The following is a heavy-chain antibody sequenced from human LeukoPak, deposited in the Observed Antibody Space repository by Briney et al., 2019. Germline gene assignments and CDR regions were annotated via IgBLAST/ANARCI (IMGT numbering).Heavy chain of an antibody. CDR1: GFTFGDYA. D-gene: IGHD5-18*01. J-gene: IGHJ4*02. CDR3: TRGQLWSYYYFDY. CDR2: IRSKAYGGTT. V-gene: IGHV3-49*04. Sequence: PGGSLRLSCTASGFTFGDYAMSWVRQAPGKGLEWVGFIRSKAYGGTTEYAASVKGRFTISRDDSKSIAYLQMNSLKTEDTAVYYCTRGQLWSYYYFDYWGQGTLVTVSS.